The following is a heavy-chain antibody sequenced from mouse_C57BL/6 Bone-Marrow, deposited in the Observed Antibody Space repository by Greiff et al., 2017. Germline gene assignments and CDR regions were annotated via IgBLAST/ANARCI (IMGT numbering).Heavy chain of an antibody. CDR2: IDPSDSYT. J-gene: IGHJ2*01. V-gene: IGHV1-59*01. CDR3: ARFHYFDY. Sequence: QVQLQQPGAELVRPGTSVKLSCKASGYTFTSYWMHWVKQRPGQGLEWIGVIDPSDSYTNYNQKFKGKATLTVDTYSSTAYMQLSSLTSDDSAVYYCARFHYFDYWGQGTTLTVSS. CDR1: GYTFTSYW.